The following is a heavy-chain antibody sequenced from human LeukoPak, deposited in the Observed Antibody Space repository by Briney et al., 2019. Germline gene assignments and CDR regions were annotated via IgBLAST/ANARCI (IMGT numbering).Heavy chain of an antibody. CDR2: ISPKTGGT. CDR1: GYTFTGYY. CDR3: ASLHGDGGHWGSYFDY. Sequence: ASVKVSCKASGYTFTGYYIHWVRLAPGQGLEWMGWISPKTGGTQYAQKFQGRVTMTRDTSISTAYMDLRRLKSDDTAVYYCASLHGDGGHWGSYFDYWGQGTLVTVSS. V-gene: IGHV1-2*02. J-gene: IGHJ4*02. D-gene: IGHD4-17*01.